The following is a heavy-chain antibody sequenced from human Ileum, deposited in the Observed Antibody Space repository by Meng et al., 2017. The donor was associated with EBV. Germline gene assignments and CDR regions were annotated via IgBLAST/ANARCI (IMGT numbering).Heavy chain of an antibody. CDR3: ARGGSGYYYGSGFDY. CDR2: IYYSGNT. Sequence: LQDSGPGLVNPSGTLSLTLIVVEFYTTNNYWWSWVRQPPGKGSEWSGEIYYSGNTYYNPSLKSRVTISVDKSNNQFSLRLSSVTAADTAVYYCARGGSGYYYGSGFDYWGQGTLVTVSS. J-gene: IGHJ4*02. CDR1: EFYTTNNYW. V-gene: IGHV4-4*02. D-gene: IGHD3-10*01.